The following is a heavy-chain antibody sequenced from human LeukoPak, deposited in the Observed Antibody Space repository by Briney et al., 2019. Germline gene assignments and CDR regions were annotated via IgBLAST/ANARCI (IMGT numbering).Heavy chain of an antibody. Sequence: PSETLSLTCALYAGSLSGYYWGWIRQPPGNGREWIGEINNSVSPNYNPSLKSRDTISVDTSKNQLSLKLSSVTAADTAVYYCARGRALRPVPAAYFLWFDPWGQGTLVTVSS. J-gene: IGHJ5*02. CDR3: ARGRALRPVPAAYFLWFDP. CDR2: INNSVSP. V-gene: IGHV4-34*01. CDR1: AGSLSGYY. D-gene: IGHD2-2*01.